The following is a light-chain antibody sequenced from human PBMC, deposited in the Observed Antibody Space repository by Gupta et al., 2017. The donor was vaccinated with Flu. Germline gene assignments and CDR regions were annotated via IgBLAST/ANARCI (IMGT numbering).Light chain of an antibody. V-gene: IGKV3-20*01. CDR3: QQYGSSPPVT. CDR1: QSVSSSY. CDR2: GAS. J-gene: IGKJ4*01. Sequence: EIVLPQSPGTLSLSPGERATLSCRASQSVSSSYSAWYQQKPGQAPRLLIYGASSRATGIPDRFSGSGSGTDFTLTISRLEPEDFAVYYCQQYGSSPPVTFGGGTKVEIK.